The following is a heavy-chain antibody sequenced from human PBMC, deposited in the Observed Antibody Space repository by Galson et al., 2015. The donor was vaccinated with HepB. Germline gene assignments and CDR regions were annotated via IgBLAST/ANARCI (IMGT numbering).Heavy chain of an antibody. Sequence: SLRLSCAASGFTFSTYGMHWVRQAPGKGLEWVAIIWYDGRNKYYADSVKGRFTISRDNSRNTLFLEMNSLRAEDTAVYYCARGPQYYYDGGAFDIWGQGTMLTVSS. D-gene: IGHD3-22*01. J-gene: IGHJ3*02. CDR2: IWYDGRNK. CDR1: GFTFSTYG. V-gene: IGHV3-33*08. CDR3: ARGPQYYYDGGAFDI.